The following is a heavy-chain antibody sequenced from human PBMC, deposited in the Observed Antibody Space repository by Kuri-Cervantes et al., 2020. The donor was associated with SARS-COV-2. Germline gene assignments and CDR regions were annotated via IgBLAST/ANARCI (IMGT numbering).Heavy chain of an antibody. CDR1: GFTFSSYG. CDR3: AKDGGLQEGPDAFDI. J-gene: IGHJ3*02. V-gene: IGHV3-30*02. D-gene: IGHD3-16*01. Sequence: GGSLRLSCAASGFTFSSYGMHWVRQAPGKGLEWGAFIRYDGSNKYYADYVKGRFTISRDNSKNTLYLQMNSLRAEDTAVYYCAKDGGLQEGPDAFDIWGQGTMVTVSS. CDR2: IRYDGSNK.